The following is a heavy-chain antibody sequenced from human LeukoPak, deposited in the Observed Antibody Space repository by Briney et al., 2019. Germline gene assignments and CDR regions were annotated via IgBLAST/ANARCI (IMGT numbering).Heavy chain of an antibody. CDR3: ARDSSWYSFDY. CDR1: GFTFRSYG. CDR2: IWYDGSNK. J-gene: IGHJ4*02. D-gene: IGHD6-13*01. V-gene: IGHV3-33*01. Sequence: PGGSLRLSCAASGFTFRSYGMHWVRQAPGKGLEWVAVIWYDGSNKYYADSVKGRFTISRDNSKNTLYLQMNSLRAEDTAVYYCARDSSWYSFDYWGQGTLVTVSS.